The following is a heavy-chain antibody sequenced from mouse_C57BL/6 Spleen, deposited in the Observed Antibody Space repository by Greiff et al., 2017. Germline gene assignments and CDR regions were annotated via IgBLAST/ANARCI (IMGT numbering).Heavy chain of an antibody. D-gene: IGHD1-1*01. V-gene: IGHV1-82*01. J-gene: IGHJ2*01. CDR1: GYAFSSSW. Sequence: VQLQQSGPELVKPGASVKISCKASGYAFSSSWMNWVKQRPGKGLEWIGRIYPGDGDTNYNGKFKGKATLTADKSSSTAYMQLSSLTSEDSAVYFCARSSTTVVDYFDYWGQGTTLTVSS. CDR2: IYPGDGDT. CDR3: ARSSTTVVDYFDY.